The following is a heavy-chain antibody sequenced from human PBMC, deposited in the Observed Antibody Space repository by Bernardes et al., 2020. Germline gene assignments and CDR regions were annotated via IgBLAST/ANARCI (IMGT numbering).Heavy chain of an antibody. Sequence: SETLSLTCTVSGGSISSSSYYWGWIRQPPGKGLEWIGSIYYSGSTYYNPSLKSRVTISVDTSKNQFSLKLSSVTAADTAVYYCASKGDILTGYPPPFAFDIWGQGTMVTVSS. J-gene: IGHJ3*02. CDR3: ASKGDILTGYPPPFAFDI. V-gene: IGHV4-39*01. CDR1: GGSISSSSYY. CDR2: IYYSGST. D-gene: IGHD3-9*01.